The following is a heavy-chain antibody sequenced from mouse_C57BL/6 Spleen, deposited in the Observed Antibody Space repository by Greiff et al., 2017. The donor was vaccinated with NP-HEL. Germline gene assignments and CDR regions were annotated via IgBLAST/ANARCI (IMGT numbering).Heavy chain of an antibody. D-gene: IGHD2-3*01. V-gene: IGHV1-15*01. Sequence: QVQLQQSGAELVRPGASVTLSCKASGYTFTDYEMHWVKQTPVHGLEWIGAIDPETGGTAYNQKFKGKAILTADKSSSTAYMELRSLTSEDSAVYYCMIVGYYGGYWGQGTTLTVSS. J-gene: IGHJ2*01. CDR2: IDPETGGT. CDR3: MIVGYYGGY. CDR1: GYTFTDYE.